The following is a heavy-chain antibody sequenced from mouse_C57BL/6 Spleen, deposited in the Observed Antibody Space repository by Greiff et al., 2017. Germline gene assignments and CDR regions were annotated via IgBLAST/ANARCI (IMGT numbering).Heavy chain of an antibody. Sequence: VQLQQSGPELVKPGASVKISCKASGYSFTGYYMNWVKQSPEKSLEWIGELNPSTGGTTYNQKFKAKATLTVDKSSSTAYMQLKSLTSEDSAVYYCAFYYGNYAWFAYWGQGTLVTVSA. J-gene: IGHJ3*01. CDR3: AFYYGNYAWFAY. CDR1: GYSFTGYY. CDR2: LNPSTGGT. V-gene: IGHV1-42*01. D-gene: IGHD2-1*01.